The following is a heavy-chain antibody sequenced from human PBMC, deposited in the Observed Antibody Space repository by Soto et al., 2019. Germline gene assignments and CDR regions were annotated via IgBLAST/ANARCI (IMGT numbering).Heavy chain of an antibody. V-gene: IGHV3-30*03. CDR2: ISYDGSNE. Sequence: QVQLVESGGGVVQPGRSLRLSCAASGFTFSSYGMHWVRQAPGKGLEWVSLISYDGSNEYYADSVKGRFTISRDNSKNTLYLQMNSLRAEDTAVYYCALVDNLNDVIDYWGQGTLVTVSS. CDR3: ALVDNLNDVIDY. J-gene: IGHJ4*02. D-gene: IGHD1-20*01. CDR1: GFTFSSYG.